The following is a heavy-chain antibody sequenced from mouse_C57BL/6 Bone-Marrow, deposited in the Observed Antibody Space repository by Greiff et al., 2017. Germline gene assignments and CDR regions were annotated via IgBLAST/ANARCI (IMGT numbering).Heavy chain of an antibody. CDR3: ARPSYYYGSSSFDY. D-gene: IGHD1-1*01. CDR1: GYAFTNYL. V-gene: IGHV1-54*01. J-gene: IGHJ2*01. Sequence: VQLQQSGAELVRPGTSVKVSCKASGYAFTNYLIEWVKQRPGQGLEWIGVINPGSGGTNYNEKFKGKATLTADKSSSTAYMQLSSLTSEDSAVYFCARPSYYYGSSSFDYWGQGTTRTVAS. CDR2: INPGSGGT.